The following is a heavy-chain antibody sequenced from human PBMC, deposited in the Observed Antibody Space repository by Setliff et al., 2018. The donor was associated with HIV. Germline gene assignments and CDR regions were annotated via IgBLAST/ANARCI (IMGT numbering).Heavy chain of an antibody. CDR1: GGSVNIFY. CDR2: IHYSGST. CDR3: ARYYGSGTYHRWFDP. D-gene: IGHD3-10*01. J-gene: IGHJ5*02. Sequence: SETLSLTCTVSGGSVNIFYWSWIRQPPGKGLEWLGSIHYSGSTYYNPSLKSRVTMSLDTSKNQFSLKVSSVTAADTAVYYCARYYGSGTYHRWFDPWGQGTPVTVSS. V-gene: IGHV4-59*02.